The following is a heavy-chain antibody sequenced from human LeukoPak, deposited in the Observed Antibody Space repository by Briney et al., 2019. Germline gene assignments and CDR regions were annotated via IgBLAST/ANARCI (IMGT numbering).Heavy chain of an antibody. CDR2: IYYSGST. CDR3: AREGGSGSYHY. D-gene: IGHD1-26*01. Sequence: SETLSLTCTVSGGSISSYYWSWIRQPPGKGLEWIGYIYYSGSTNYNPSLKSRVTMSVDTSRNQFSLKLSSVTAADTAVYYCAREGGSGSYHYWGQGTLVTVSS. CDR1: GGSISSYY. V-gene: IGHV4-59*01. J-gene: IGHJ4*02.